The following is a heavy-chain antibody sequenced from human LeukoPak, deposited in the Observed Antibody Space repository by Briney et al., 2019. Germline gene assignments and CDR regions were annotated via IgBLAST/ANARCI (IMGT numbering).Heavy chain of an antibody. Sequence: PSETLSLTCTVSGGSISNYYWTWLRQPPGKGLEWIGYIYYSGSTNYNPPLRSRATISVDTSKKQFSLNLSSVTAADTALYYCARVATMVRGSNGMDVWGKGTTVTVSS. D-gene: IGHD3-10*01. J-gene: IGHJ6*04. CDR3: ARVATMVRGSNGMDV. CDR2: IYYSGST. V-gene: IGHV4-59*01. CDR1: GGSISNYY.